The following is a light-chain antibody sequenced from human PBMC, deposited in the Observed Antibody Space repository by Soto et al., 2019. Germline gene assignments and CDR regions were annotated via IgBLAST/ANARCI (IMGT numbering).Light chain of an antibody. CDR1: QSVSSY. J-gene: IGKJ5*01. V-gene: IGKV3-11*01. CDR3: QQRSNGIT. CDR2: DAS. Sequence: EIVLTQSPATLSLSPGERATLSCRASQSVSSYLVWYQQKPGQAPRLLIHDASNRATGIPARFSGSGSGTDFTLTISSPEPEDFAVYYCQQRSNGITFGQGTRLEIK.